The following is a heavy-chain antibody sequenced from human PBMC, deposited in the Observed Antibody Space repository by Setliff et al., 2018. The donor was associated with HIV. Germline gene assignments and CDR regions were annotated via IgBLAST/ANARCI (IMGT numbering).Heavy chain of an antibody. CDR1: GFTFSTYG. CDR2: IRYDGSNQ. J-gene: IGHJ4*02. D-gene: IGHD2-15*01. V-gene: IGHV3-30*02. Sequence: GGSVRLSCAASGFTFSTYGMQWVRQAPGKGLEWVAFIRYDGSNQYYADSVKGRFTISRDNSKNTLYLQMNSLRAEDTAMYYCAKCGGVTCYSASWYFDYWGQGTLVTVSS. CDR3: AKCGGVTCYSASWYFDY.